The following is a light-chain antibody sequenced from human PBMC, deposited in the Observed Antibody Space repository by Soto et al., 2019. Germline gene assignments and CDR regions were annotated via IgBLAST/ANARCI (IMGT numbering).Light chain of an antibody. CDR1: SSDVGGYNY. Sequence: QSVLTQPAPVSGSPGQSITISCTGTSSDVGGYNYVSWYQQHPVKAPKLMIYDVTNRPSGVSDRFSGSKSGNTASLTISGLQAEDEADYYYSSYTSSSTPYVFGTGTKVTVL. CDR3: SSYTSSSTPYV. CDR2: DVT. V-gene: IGLV2-14*01. J-gene: IGLJ1*01.